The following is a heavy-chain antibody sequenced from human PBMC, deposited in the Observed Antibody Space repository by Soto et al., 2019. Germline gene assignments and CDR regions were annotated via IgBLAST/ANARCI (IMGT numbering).Heavy chain of an antibody. CDR3: IGQGTISGAPFIY. CDR1: GFSFTSAW. Sequence: EVQVVESGGGFVEPGGSLRLSCAASGFSFTSAWLTWVRQAPGKGLEWVGRIKSETDGGTTAFAAPVKDRFTMSRDDAENTVSPQMNSLKTEDTAMYYCIGQGTISGAPFIYWGQGILVTVSS. J-gene: IGHJ4*02. CDR2: IKSETDGGTT. D-gene: IGHD3-3*01. V-gene: IGHV3-15*07.